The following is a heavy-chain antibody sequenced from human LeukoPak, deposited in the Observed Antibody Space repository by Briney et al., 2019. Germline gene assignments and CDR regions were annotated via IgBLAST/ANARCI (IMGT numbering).Heavy chain of an antibody. CDR2: ISPSGST. CDR1: GGSISSSSYY. V-gene: IGHV4-39*01. CDR3: VQKLVGTTLDY. Sequence: PSETLSLTCIVSGGSISSSSYYWVWIRQPPGEGLEWIGTISPSGSTHHNPSLKSRVTISVDTSKSQFSLKLSSVTVADTAVYYCVQKLVGTTLDYWGQGALVTVSS. D-gene: IGHD6-6*01. J-gene: IGHJ4*02.